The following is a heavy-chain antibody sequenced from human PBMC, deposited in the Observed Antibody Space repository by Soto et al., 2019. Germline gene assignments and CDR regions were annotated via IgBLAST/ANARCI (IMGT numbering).Heavy chain of an antibody. CDR2: IYYSGCT. V-gene: IGHV4-30-4*01. Sequence: QVQLQESGPGLVKPSQTLSLTCTVSGGSISSGDYYWSWIRQPPGKGLEWIGYIYYSGCTYYNPSLKSRVTISVDTSSKPFSLKLCSVTAADTALYYCASDGTYAGVAFDYWGQGTIVTVSS. D-gene: IGHD6-13*01. J-gene: IGHJ3*01. CDR1: GGSISSGDYY. CDR3: ASDGTYAGVAFDY.